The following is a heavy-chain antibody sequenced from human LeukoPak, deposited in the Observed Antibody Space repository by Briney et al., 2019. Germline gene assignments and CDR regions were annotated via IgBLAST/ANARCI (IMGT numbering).Heavy chain of an antibody. D-gene: IGHD4-17*01. V-gene: IGHV3-53*01. CDR2: IYSGGST. CDR3: AKFLGDYRAYFDY. CDR1: GFTFSSYA. Sequence: GRSLRLSCAASGFTFSSYAMHWVRQAPGKGLEWVSVIYSGGSTYYADSVKGRFTISRDNSKNTLYLQMNSLRAEDTAVYYCAKFLGDYRAYFDYWGQGTLVTVSS. J-gene: IGHJ4*02.